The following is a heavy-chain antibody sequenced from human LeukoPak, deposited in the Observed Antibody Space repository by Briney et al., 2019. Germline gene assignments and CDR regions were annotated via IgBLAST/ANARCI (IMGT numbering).Heavy chain of an antibody. CDR2: IYYSGST. V-gene: IGHV4-39*01. CDR1: GGSISSSSYY. J-gene: IGHJ5*02. D-gene: IGHD5-18*01. CDR3: ARYVDTAMVTRVDP. Sequence: SETLSLTCTVFGGSISSSSYYWGWIRQPPGKGLEWIGSIYYSGSTYYNPSLKSRVTISVDTSKNQLSLNLSSVTAADTAVYYCARYVDTAMVTRVDPWGQGTLVTVSS.